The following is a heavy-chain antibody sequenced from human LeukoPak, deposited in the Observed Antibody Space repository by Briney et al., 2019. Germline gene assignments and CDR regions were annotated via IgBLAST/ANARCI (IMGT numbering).Heavy chain of an antibody. Sequence: SETLSLTCAVYGGSFSGYYWSWIRQPPGKGLEWIGEINHSGSTNYNPSLKSRVTISVDTSKNQFSLKLSSVTAADTAVYYCAGLGYGDYERAGDYWGQGTLVTVSS. CDR1: GGSFSGYY. D-gene: IGHD4-17*01. V-gene: IGHV4-34*01. CDR2: INHSGST. CDR3: AGLGYGDYERAGDY. J-gene: IGHJ4*02.